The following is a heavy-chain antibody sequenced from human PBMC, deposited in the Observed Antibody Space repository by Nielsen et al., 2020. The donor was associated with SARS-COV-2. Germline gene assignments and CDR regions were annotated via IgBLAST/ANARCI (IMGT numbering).Heavy chain of an antibody. V-gene: IGHV3-23*01. J-gene: IGHJ4*02. CDR3: ANGPGSWDY. Sequence: GESLKISCAASGFTFSIYAMIWVRQAPGKGLEWVSGISGSGGSTYYADSVKGRFIISRDNSKNTLYLEMNSLRADDTAVYYCANGPGSWDYWGQGTLVTVSS. CDR1: GFTFSIYA. CDR2: ISGSGGST. D-gene: IGHD1-26*01.